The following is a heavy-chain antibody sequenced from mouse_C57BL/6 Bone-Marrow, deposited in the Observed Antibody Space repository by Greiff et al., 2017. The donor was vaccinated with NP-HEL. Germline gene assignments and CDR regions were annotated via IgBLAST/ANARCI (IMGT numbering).Heavy chain of an antibody. V-gene: IGHV1-59*01. J-gene: IGHJ3*01. D-gene: IGHD1-1*01. CDR3: ARLRVAY. CDR1: GYTFTSYW. Sequence: QVQLQQPGAELVRPGTSVKLSCKASGYTFTSYWMHWVKQRPGQGLEWIGVIDPSDSYTNYNQKFKGKATLTVDTSSSTAYMQLRSLTSEDSAVYYCARLRVAYWGQGTLVTVSA. CDR2: IDPSDSYT.